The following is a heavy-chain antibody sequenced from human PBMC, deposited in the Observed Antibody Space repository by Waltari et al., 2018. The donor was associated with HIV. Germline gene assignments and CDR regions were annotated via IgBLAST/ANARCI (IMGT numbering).Heavy chain of an antibody. CDR2: IYTSGST. J-gene: IGHJ5*02. CDR1: GGSISSGSYY. CDR3: ARAYYDFWSGTGSSGNWFDP. V-gene: IGHV4-61*02. D-gene: IGHD3-3*01. Sequence: QVQLQESGPGLVKPSQTLSLTCTVSGGSISSGSYYWSWIRQPAGKGLELIGRIYTSGSTNYNPSLESRVTISVDTSRNQFSLKLRSVTAADTAVYYCARAYYDFWSGTGSSGNWFDPWGQGTLVTVSP.